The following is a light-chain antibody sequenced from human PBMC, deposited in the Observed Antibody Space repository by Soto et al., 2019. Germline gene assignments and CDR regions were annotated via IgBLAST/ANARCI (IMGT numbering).Light chain of an antibody. Sequence: DIQMTQSPSSLSVSVGDRVTITCRASQDINSFLNWYQQKPGKAPKLLIYAASSLQSGAPSRFSGSGSVTDFTLTISILQPEDSATYYCQQNYRTPRTFGQGTKVEIK. CDR3: QQNYRTPRT. CDR1: QDINSF. J-gene: IGKJ1*01. CDR2: AAS. V-gene: IGKV1-39*01.